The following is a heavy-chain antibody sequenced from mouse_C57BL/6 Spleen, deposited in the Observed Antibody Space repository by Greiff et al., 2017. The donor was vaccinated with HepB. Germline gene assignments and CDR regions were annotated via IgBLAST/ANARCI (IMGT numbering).Heavy chain of an antibody. CDR2: IYPGDGDT. CDR1: GYAFSSSW. CDR3: AREGGYDYAYFDV. J-gene: IGHJ1*03. V-gene: IGHV1-82*01. Sequence: VQLVESGPELVKPGASVKISCKASGYAFSSSWMNWVKQRPGKGLEWIGRIYPGDGDTNYNGKFKGKATLTVDKSSSTAYMQLSGLTSEDSAVYFCAREGGYDYAYFDVWGTGTTVTVSS. D-gene: IGHD2-4*01.